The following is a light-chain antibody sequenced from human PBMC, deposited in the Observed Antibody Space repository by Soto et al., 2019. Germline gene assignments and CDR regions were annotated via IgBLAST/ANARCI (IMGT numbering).Light chain of an antibody. J-gene: IGKJ4*01. V-gene: IGKV3-15*01. CDR1: QSVNNN. CDR2: GAS. Sequence: EVVMTQSPATLSLSPGERATLFCRASQSVNNNLAWYQQKPGQPPRLILFGASTRAAGVPVRFSGSGSGTDFTLTIDRLQSDDFAVYYCQQYHDWPPGTFGGGT. CDR3: QQYHDWPPGT.